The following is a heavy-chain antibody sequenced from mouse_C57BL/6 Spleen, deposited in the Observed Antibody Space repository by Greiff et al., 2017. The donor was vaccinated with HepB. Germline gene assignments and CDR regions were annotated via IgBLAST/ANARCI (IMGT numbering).Heavy chain of an antibody. CDR1: GYTFTSYW. J-gene: IGHJ4*01. V-gene: IGHV1-5*01. CDR3: TRRYGNSGAMDD. D-gene: IGHD2-1*01. CDR2: IYPGNSDT. Sequence: EVKLVESGTVLARPGASVKMSCKTSGYTFTSYWMHWVKQRPGQGLEWIGAIYPGNSDTSYNQKFKGKAKLTAVTSASTAYMELSSLTNEDSAVYYCTRRYGNSGAMDDWGQGTSVTVSS.